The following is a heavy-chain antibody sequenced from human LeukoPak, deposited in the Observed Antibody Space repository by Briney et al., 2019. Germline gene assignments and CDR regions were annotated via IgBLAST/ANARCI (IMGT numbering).Heavy chain of an antibody. CDR1: GLTFSSYA. Sequence: GGSLRLSCAASGLTFSSYAMSWVRQAPGKGLEWVSVISGSGSSTYYADSVKGRFTISRDNSKNTLYLQMNSLRAEDRAVYYCAKGYYYRSGPNFDYWGQGPLVTVSA. V-gene: IGHV3-23*01. CDR3: AKGYYYRSGPNFDY. J-gene: IGHJ4*02. CDR2: ISGSGSST. D-gene: IGHD3-10*01.